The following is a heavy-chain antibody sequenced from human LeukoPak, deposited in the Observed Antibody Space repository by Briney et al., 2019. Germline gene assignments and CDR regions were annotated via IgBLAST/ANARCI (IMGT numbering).Heavy chain of an antibody. CDR3: AGVYSSGWWDTDRNWFDP. Sequence: GGSLRLSCAASGFTFSSYAMHWVRQAPGKGLEWVAVISYDGSNKYYADSVKGRFTISRDNSKNTLYLQMNSLRAEDTAVYYCAGVYSSGWWDTDRNWFDPWGQGTLVTVSS. D-gene: IGHD6-19*01. CDR1: GFTFSSYA. V-gene: IGHV3-30*04. CDR2: ISYDGSNK. J-gene: IGHJ5*02.